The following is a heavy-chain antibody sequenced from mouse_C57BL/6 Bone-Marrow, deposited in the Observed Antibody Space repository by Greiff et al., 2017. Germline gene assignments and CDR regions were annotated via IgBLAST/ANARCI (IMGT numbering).Heavy chain of an antibody. J-gene: IGHJ1*03. CDR2: IDPSDSYT. D-gene: IGHD1-1*01. V-gene: IGHV1-50*01. Sequence: VKLVESGTVLARPGASVKMSCKTSGYTFTSYWMHWVKQRPGQGLEWIGEIDPSDSYTNYNQKFKGKATLTVDTSSSTAYMQLSSLTSEDSAVYYCARLGYYGSSNWYFDVWGTGTTVTVSS. CDR1: GYTFTSYW. CDR3: ARLGYYGSSNWYFDV.